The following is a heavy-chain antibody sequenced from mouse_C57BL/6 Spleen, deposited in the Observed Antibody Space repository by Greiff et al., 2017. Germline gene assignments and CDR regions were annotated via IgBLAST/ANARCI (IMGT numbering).Heavy chain of an antibody. CDR1: GFTFSSYT. Sequence: EVLLVESGGGLVKPGGSLKLSCAASGFTFSSYTMSWVRQTPEKRLEWVATISGGGGNTYYPDSVKGRFPISRDNAKNTLYLQMSSLRSEDTAFDYCARHYYGSSRYLDYWGQGTTLTVSS. CDR2: ISGGGGNT. D-gene: IGHD1-1*01. V-gene: IGHV5-9*01. CDR3: ARHYYGSSRYLDY. J-gene: IGHJ2*01.